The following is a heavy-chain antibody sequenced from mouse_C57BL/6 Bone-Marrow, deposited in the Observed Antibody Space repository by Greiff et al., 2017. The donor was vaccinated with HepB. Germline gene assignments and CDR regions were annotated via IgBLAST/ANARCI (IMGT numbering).Heavy chain of an antibody. J-gene: IGHJ1*03. CDR1: GYTFTSYG. Sequence: VQLQESGPELVKPGASVKLSCKASGYTFTSYGISWVKQRTGQGLEWIGEIYPRSGNTYYNEKFKGKATLTADKSSSTAYMELRSLTSEDSAVYFCARRYYGSRYFDVWGTGTTVTVSS. CDR2: IYPRSGNT. D-gene: IGHD1-1*01. V-gene: IGHV1-81*01. CDR3: ARRYYGSRYFDV.